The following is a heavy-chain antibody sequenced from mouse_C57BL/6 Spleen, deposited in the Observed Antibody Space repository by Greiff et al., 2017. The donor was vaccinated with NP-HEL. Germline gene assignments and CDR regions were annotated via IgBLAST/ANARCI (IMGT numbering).Heavy chain of an antibody. CDR3: ARWDGSSSYAMDY. D-gene: IGHD1-1*01. V-gene: IGHV1-54*01. J-gene: IGHJ4*01. CDR1: GYAFTNYL. Sequence: QVQLQQSGAELVRPGTSVKVSCKASGYAFTNYLIEWVKQRPGQGLEWIGVINPGSGGTNYNEKFKGKATLTADKSSSTAYMQLSSLTSEDSAVYFCARWDGSSSYAMDYWGQGTSVTVSS. CDR2: INPGSGGT.